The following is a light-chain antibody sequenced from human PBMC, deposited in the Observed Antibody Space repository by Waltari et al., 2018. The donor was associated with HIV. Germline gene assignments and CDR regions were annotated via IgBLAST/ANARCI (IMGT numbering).Light chain of an antibody. CDR2: EVN. CDR1: SSDVGGYAY. Sequence: QSALTQPPSASGSPGQSVTISCTGTSSDVGGYAYVSWYQHHPSKAPKLMISEVNKRPSGLPDRFSGYKSGNTASLTVSVLQAEDEADYYCSSYAGSNNLIFGGGTKLTVL. J-gene: IGLJ2*01. V-gene: IGLV2-8*01. CDR3: SSYAGSNNLI.